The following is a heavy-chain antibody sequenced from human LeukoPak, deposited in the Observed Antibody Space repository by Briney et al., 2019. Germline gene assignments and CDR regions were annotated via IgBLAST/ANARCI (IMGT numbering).Heavy chain of an antibody. J-gene: IGHJ4*02. D-gene: IGHD6-19*01. V-gene: IGHV1-18*01. CDR1: GYTLTSYG. Sequence: GASVKVSCKASGYTLTSYGINLVRQAPGQGLEWMGCVSPHNGNTNYAQKLQGRVTMTTDTSTSTAYMEVRSLRSDDTAVYYCARAWIAVAGPGTSDYWGQGTLVMVSS. CDR2: VSPHNGNT. CDR3: ARAWIAVAGPGTSDY.